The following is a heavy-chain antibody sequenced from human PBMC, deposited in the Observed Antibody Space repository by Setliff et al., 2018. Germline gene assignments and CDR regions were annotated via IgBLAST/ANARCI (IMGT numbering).Heavy chain of an antibody. J-gene: IGHJ2*01. CDR1: GGSISSGSYY. CDR2: IYTRGST. CDR3: ARFSSSSGSYWYFDL. Sequence: SETLSLTCTVSGGSISSGSYYWSWIRQPAGKGLEWIGRIYTRGSTNYNPSLKSRVTISVDTSKNQFSLNLSPVTAADTAVYYCARFSSSSGSYWYFDLWGRGTLVTVSS. V-gene: IGHV4-61*02. D-gene: IGHD6-6*01.